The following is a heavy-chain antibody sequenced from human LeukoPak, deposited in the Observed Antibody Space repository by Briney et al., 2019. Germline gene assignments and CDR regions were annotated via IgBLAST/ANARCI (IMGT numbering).Heavy chain of an antibody. D-gene: IGHD3-10*01. CDR1: GFTFSSYS. CDR2: ISSSSSYI. J-gene: IGHJ5*02. CDR3: APDGRVSIWFGEGAWFDP. Sequence: GGSLRLSCAASGFTFSSYSMNWVRQAPGKGLEWASSISSSSSYIYYADSVKGRFTISRDNAKNSLYLQMNSLRAEDTAVYYCAPDGRVSIWFGEGAWFDPWGQGTLVTVSS. V-gene: IGHV3-21*01.